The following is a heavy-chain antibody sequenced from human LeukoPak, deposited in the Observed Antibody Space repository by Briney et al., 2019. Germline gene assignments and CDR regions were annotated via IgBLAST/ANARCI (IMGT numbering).Heavy chain of an antibody. D-gene: IGHD6-13*01. J-gene: IGHJ4*02. CDR3: TRDKIAAAGDY. CDR2: IRSKAYGGTT. V-gene: IGHV3-49*04. CDR1: GFTFGDYA. Sequence: GGSLRLSCTASGFTFGDYAMSWVRQAPGKGLEWVGFIRSKAYGGTTEYAASVKGRFTIPRDDSKSIAYLQMNSLKTEDTAVYYCTRDKIAAAGDYWGQGTLVTVSS.